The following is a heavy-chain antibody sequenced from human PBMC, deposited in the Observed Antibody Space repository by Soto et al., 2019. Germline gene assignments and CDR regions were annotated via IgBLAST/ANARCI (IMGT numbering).Heavy chain of an antibody. D-gene: IGHD4-17*01. CDR2: ISSSSSYI. Sequence: GGSLRLSCAASGFTFSSYSINWVRQAPGKGLEWVSSISSSSSYIYYADSVKGRLTISRDNANNSLYLQMNSLRAEDTAVYYCASPWGSIVYGDYDAGYWGQGTLVTVSS. J-gene: IGHJ4*02. CDR1: GFTFSSYS. V-gene: IGHV3-21*01. CDR3: ASPWGSIVYGDYDAGY.